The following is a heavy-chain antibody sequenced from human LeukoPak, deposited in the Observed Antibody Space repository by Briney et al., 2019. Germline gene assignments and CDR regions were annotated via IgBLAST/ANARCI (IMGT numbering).Heavy chain of an antibody. CDR2: IKQDGSEK. CDR3: ARDHDSSGWYWYYYYYMDV. J-gene: IGHJ6*03. Sequence: GGSLRLSCAASGFTFSSYWMSWVRQAPGKGLEWVANIKQDGSEKYYVDSVKGRFTISRDNAKNSLYLQMNSLRAEDTAVYYCARDHDSSGWYWYYYYYMDVWGKGTTVTISS. V-gene: IGHV3-7*01. CDR1: GFTFSSYW. D-gene: IGHD6-19*01.